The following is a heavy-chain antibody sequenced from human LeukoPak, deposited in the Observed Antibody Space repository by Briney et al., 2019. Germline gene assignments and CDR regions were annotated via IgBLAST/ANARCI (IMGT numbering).Heavy chain of an antibody. D-gene: IGHD6-19*01. CDR1: GGSISSGGYS. CDR2: IYHSGST. V-gene: IGHV4-30-2*01. CDR3: ARATGYSSGLIDY. J-gene: IGHJ4*02. Sequence: PSQPLSLTCAVSGGSISSGGYSWSWIRQPPGKGLEWIGYIYHSGSTYYNPSLKSRVTISVDRSKNQFSLKLSSVTAADTAVYYCARATGYSSGLIDYWGQGTLVTVSS.